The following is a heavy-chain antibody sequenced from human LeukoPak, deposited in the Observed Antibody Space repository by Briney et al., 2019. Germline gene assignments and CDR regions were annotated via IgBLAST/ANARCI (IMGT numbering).Heavy chain of an antibody. D-gene: IGHD6-13*01. CDR3: ARYGSSWNHDAFDI. CDR1: GFTFSSYW. CDR2: INIDGSTT. V-gene: IGHV3-74*01. Sequence: PGGSLRLSCAASGFTFSSYWMHWVRQAPGKGLVWVSRINIDGSTTSYVDSGKGRFTISRDNAKNTLYLQMNSLRAEDTAVYYCARYGSSWNHDAFDIWGQGTMVTVSS. J-gene: IGHJ3*02.